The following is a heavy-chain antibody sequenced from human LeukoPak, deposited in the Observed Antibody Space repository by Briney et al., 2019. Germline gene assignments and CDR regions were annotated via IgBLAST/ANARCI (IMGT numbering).Heavy chain of an antibody. CDR3: AKGGTSLHDAFDI. J-gene: IGHJ3*02. V-gene: IGHV3-23*01. CDR2: ISVSGGST. D-gene: IGHD1-1*01. Sequence: GGSLRLSCAASGFTFSSSAMSWVRRVPGKGLEWVSGISVSGGSTYYADSVRGRFTISRDNSKNTLYLQMNSLRAEDTAVYYCAKGGTSLHDAFDIWGQGTMVTVSS. CDR1: GFTFSSSA.